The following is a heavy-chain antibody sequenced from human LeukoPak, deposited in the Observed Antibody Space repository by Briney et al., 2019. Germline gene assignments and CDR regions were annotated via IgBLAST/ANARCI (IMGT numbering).Heavy chain of an antibody. D-gene: IGHD3-3*01. J-gene: IGHJ4*02. CDR3: AREFYGAASLGY. V-gene: IGHV4-59*01. CDR2: IYYSGST. Sequence: SETLSLTCTVSGGSISSYYWSWIRQPPGKGLEWIGYIYYSGSTNYNPSLKSRVTISVDTSKNQFSLRLSSVTAADTAVYYCAREFYGAASLGYWGQGTLVTVSS. CDR1: GGSISSYY.